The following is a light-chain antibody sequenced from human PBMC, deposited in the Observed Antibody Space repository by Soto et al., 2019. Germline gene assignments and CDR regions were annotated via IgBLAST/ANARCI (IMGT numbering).Light chain of an antibody. CDR3: AAWDDSLSGYV. CDR2: RNN. CDR1: SSNIGSNY. Sequence: QSVLTQPPSASGTPGQRVTISRSGSSSNIGSNYVYWYQQLPGTAPKLLIYRNNQRPSGVPGRFSGSKSGTSASLAISGLRSEDEADYYCAAWDDSLSGYVFGTGTKVTVL. J-gene: IGLJ1*01. V-gene: IGLV1-47*01.